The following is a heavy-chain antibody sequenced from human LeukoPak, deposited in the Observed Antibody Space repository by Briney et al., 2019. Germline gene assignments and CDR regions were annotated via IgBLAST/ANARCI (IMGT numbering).Heavy chain of an antibody. CDR1: GGSISSSSYY. J-gene: IGHJ5*02. CDR2: IYYSGST. V-gene: IGHV4-61*05. Sequence: PSETLSLTCTVSGGSISSSSYYWSWIRQPPGKGLEWIGYIYYSGSTNYNPSLKSRVTISVDTSKNQFSLKLSSVTAADTAVYYCARQTYDFWSGYPNWFDPWGQGTLVTVSS. D-gene: IGHD3-3*01. CDR3: ARQTYDFWSGYPNWFDP.